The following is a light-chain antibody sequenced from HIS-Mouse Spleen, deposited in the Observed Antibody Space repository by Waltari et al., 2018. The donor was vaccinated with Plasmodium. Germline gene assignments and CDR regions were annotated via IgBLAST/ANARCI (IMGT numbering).Light chain of an antibody. J-gene: IGLJ3*02. CDR3: QSADSSGTPNWV. CDR1: ALPKQY. CDR2: KDS. Sequence: SYELTQPPSVSVSPGQTARITCSGDALPKQYSYWFQQKPGQAPVQVIYKDSERTSGIPERFSGSSSGTTVTLTISGVQAEDEADYYCQSADSSGTPNWVFGGGTKLTVL. V-gene: IGLV3-25*03.